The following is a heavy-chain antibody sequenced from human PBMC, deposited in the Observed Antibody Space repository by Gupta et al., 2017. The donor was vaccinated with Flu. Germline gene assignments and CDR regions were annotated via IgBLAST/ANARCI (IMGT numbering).Heavy chain of an antibody. CDR1: GFTFVSYA. CDR2: ISGSGRSV. CDR3: ASPFVRGDAFDL. J-gene: IGHJ3*01. D-gene: IGHD3-10*01. Sequence: DVQLSESGGGLVQPGGSLRLSCAGSGFTFVSYAMSWVRQAPGKGLEWVSAISGSGRSVDYTDSVKGRFTISRDNSKNMVYLQMSSLSAEDTAVYYCASPFVRGDAFDLWGQGTMVTVSS. V-gene: IGHV3-23*01.